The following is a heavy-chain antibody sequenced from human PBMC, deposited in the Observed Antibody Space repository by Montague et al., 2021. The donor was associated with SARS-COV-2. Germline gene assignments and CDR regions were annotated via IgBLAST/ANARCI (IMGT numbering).Heavy chain of an antibody. CDR3: VREKAGGLRNVFDI. CDR1: GFSIGSCDY. Sequence: SETLSLTCTVSGFSIGSCDYWCWLRQPPRKVLECIGSIHHSGTTYYTPSLQSRLTMAIDTSTNQFSLMLTSVTAADTAVFFCVREKAGGLRNVFDIWGQGTTVTVSS. V-gene: IGHV4-38-2*02. CDR2: IHHSGTT. J-gene: IGHJ3*02.